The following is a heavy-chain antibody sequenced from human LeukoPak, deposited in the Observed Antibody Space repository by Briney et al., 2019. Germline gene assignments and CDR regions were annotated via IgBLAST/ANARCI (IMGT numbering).Heavy chain of an antibody. D-gene: IGHD3-10*01. CDR3: ARWGQWFGELFDY. Sequence: ASVKVSCKASGYTFTSYAMHWVRQAPGQRLEWMGWINAGNGNTKYSQKFQGRVTITRDTSASTAYMELSSLRSEDTAVYYCARWGQWFGELFDYWGQGTLVTVSS. J-gene: IGHJ4*02. CDR1: GYTFTSYA. CDR2: INAGNGNT. V-gene: IGHV1-3*01.